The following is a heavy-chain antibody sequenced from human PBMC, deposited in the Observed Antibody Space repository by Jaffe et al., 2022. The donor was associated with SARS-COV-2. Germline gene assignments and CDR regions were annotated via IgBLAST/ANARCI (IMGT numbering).Heavy chain of an antibody. CDR3: ARDAHVGRFDY. D-gene: IGHD2-15*01. CDR2: ITTSTGNP. V-gene: IGHV7-4-1*02. Sequence: QVQLVQSGSELKKTGASVKISCKTSGYTFTVYSINWVRQAPGQGLEWMGWITTSTGNPTYAQGFTERFVFSLDTSVTTAYLHITDLRAEDAAIYYCARDAHVGRFDYWGQGALVTVSS. CDR1: GYTFTVYS. J-gene: IGHJ4*02.